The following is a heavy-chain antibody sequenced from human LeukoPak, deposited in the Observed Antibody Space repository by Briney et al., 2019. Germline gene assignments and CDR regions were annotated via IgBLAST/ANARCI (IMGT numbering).Heavy chain of an antibody. V-gene: IGHV3-23*01. CDR3: VKGFVHPTYYFDY. Sequence: PGGSLRLSCAASGFTFSNYAMMWVRQAPGKRLEWISSITGSGDGTYYADSVRGRFTISRDNSENTLYLQVISLRVEATAVYFCVKGFVHPTYYFDYWGQGTLVTVSS. J-gene: IGHJ4*02. D-gene: IGHD3-10*01. CDR1: GFTFSNYA. CDR2: ITGSGDGT.